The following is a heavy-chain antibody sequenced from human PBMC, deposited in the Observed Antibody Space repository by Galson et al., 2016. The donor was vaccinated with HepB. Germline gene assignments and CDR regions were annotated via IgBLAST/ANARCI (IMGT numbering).Heavy chain of an antibody. CDR3: ATVMSVRWGLPYLDY. V-gene: IGHV1-24*01. CDR2: FDPEDGET. J-gene: IGHJ4*02. CDR1: GFTLTELS. D-gene: IGHD5-24*01. Sequence: SVKVSCKVSGFTLTELSMHWVRQAPGKGLEWLGGFDPEDGETIYAQKFQARVTMTEDTSTHTAYMELSSLISEDTAIYYCATVMSVRWGLPYLDYWGQGTLVTVSS.